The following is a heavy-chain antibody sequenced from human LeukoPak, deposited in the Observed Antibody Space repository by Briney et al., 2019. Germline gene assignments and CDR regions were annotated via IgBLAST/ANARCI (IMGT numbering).Heavy chain of an antibody. Sequence: GGSLRLSCAASGFTFSSYSMNWVRQAPGKGLEWVSYISSSSSTIYYADSVKGRFTISRDNAKNSLYLQMNSLRAEDTAVYYCARDNPGPAAIHNWFDPWGQGTLVTVSS. CDR3: ARDNPGPAAIHNWFDP. J-gene: IGHJ5*02. CDR2: ISSSSSTI. CDR1: GFTFSSYS. D-gene: IGHD2-2*01. V-gene: IGHV3-48*01.